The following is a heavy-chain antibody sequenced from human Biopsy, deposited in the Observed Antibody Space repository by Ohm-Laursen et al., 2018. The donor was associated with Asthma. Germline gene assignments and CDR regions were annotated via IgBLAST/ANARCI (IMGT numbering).Heavy chain of an antibody. J-gene: IGHJ4*02. Sequence: SLRLSCAASGFAVSRDYMFWVRQAPGKGLEWVSVIYSGGISHTADSVRGRFTISRDYPKNTLYLQMHSLRAEDTAVYYCARGDSSNWSHYYFDYWGQGTLVTVSS. CDR2: IYSGGIS. CDR3: ARGDSSNWSHYYFDY. CDR1: GFAVSRDY. V-gene: IGHV3-53*01. D-gene: IGHD3-22*01.